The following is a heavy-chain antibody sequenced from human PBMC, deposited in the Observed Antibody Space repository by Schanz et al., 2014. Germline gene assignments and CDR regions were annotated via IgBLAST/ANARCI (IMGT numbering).Heavy chain of an antibody. CDR1: GFTFSAFA. Sequence: EVQLEESGGGLVQPGGSLRLSCAASGFTFSAFAMSWVRQAPGKGLEWVSAITSSGTSKFYADSVKGRFTISRDDSKNTLYLQMNSLRAEDTAIYYCARDGRKYSSGTLDYFDNWGQGTLVTVSS. V-gene: IGHV3-23*04. D-gene: IGHD6-25*01. CDR3: ARDGRKYSSGTLDYFDN. CDR2: ITSSGTSK. J-gene: IGHJ4*02.